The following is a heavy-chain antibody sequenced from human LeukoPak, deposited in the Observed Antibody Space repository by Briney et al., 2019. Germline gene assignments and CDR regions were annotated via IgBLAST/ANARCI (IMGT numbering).Heavy chain of an antibody. V-gene: IGHV1-3*03. CDR2: IIPVNGDT. Sequence: ASVKVSCKASGYDFTDHAIHWVRQATGQGLEWMGWIIPVNGDTKFSRDFQERVTLTRDRSASTAYMEVSSLRSEDMAVYYCARGSSGSPYYLDYWGQGTLVTVSS. CDR3: ARGSSGSPYYLDY. J-gene: IGHJ4*02. CDR1: GYDFTDHA. D-gene: IGHD1-26*01.